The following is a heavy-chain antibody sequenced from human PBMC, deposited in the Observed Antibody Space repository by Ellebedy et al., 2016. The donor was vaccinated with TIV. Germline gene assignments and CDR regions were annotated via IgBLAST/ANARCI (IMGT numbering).Heavy chain of an antibody. V-gene: IGHV3-48*02. J-gene: IGHJ4*02. CDR1: GFTFSSYS. D-gene: IGHD3-9*01. CDR2: ISSSSTI. Sequence: GESLKISCAASGFTFSSYSMNWVRQAPGKGLEWVSYISSSSTIYYADSVEGRFTISRDSAKNSLYLQMNSLRDEDTAVYYCARDRYFGSWGQGTLVTVSS. CDR3: ARDRYFGS.